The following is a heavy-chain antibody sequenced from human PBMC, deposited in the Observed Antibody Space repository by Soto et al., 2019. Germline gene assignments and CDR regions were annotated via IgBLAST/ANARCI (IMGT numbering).Heavy chain of an antibody. V-gene: IGHV4-59*01. CDR1: GGSISSYY. Sequence: LSLTCTVSGGSISSYYWSWIRQTPGKGLEWIGYVRNSESTNYNPSLKSRVTISVDTSKNQFSLKLSSVTAADTATYYCVYGDSPGPIDSWGQGALVTVSS. CDR2: VRNSEST. CDR3: VYGDSPGPIDS. D-gene: IGHD4-17*01. J-gene: IGHJ4*02.